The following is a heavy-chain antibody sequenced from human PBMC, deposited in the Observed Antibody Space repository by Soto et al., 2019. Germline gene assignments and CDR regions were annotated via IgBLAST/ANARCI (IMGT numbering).Heavy chain of an antibody. D-gene: IGHD4-17*01. V-gene: IGHV4-31*03. J-gene: IGHJ4*02. CDR1: GGSIGSGGYY. CDR2: IYYSGST. Sequence: LTCTVSGGSIGSGGYYWSWIRQHPGKGLEWIGYIYYSGSTYYNPSLKSRVTISVDTSKNQFSLKLSSVTAADTAVYYCARLLTTVVTPNYFDYWGQGTLVTVSS. CDR3: ARLLTTVVTPNYFDY.